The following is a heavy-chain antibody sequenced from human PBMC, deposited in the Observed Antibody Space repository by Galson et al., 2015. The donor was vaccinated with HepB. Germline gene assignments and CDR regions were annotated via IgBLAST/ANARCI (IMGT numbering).Heavy chain of an antibody. CDR1: GFTFSSYS. J-gene: IGHJ3*02. D-gene: IGHD3-16*01. CDR2: ISSSSSTI. CDR3: ASLSLTDYVDAFDI. Sequence: SLRLSCAASGFTFSSYSMNWVRQAPGKGLEWVSYISSSSSTIYYADSVKGRFTISRDNAKNSLYLQMNSLRDEDTAVYYCASLSLTDYVDAFDIWGQGTMVTVSS. V-gene: IGHV3-48*02.